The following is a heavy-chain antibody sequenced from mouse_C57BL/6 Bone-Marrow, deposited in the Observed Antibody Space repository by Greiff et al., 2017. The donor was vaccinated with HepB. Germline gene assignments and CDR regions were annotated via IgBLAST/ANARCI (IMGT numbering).Heavy chain of an antibody. V-gene: IGHV1-59*01. J-gene: IGHJ2*01. CDR2: IDPSDSYT. Sequence: VQLQQPGAELVRPGTSVKLSCKASGYTFTSYWMHWVKQRPGQGLEWIGVIDPSDSYTNYNQKFKGKATLTVDTSSSTAYMQLSSLTSEDSAVYYCARWGTTVVDFDYWGQGTTLTVSS. D-gene: IGHD1-1*01. CDR1: GYTFTSYW. CDR3: ARWGTTVVDFDY.